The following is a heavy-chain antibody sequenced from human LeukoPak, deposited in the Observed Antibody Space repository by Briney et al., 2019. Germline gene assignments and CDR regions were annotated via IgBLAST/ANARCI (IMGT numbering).Heavy chain of an antibody. Sequence: GESLKISCKGSGYSFTSYWIGWVRQMPGKGLEWMGIIYPGDSDTRYSPSFQGQVTISADESISTAYLQWSSLEASDTAMYYCASSHDYSNYGFDYWGQGTLVTVSS. V-gene: IGHV5-51*01. CDR2: IYPGDSDT. J-gene: IGHJ4*02. CDR3: ASSHDYSNYGFDY. CDR1: GYSFTSYW. D-gene: IGHD4-11*01.